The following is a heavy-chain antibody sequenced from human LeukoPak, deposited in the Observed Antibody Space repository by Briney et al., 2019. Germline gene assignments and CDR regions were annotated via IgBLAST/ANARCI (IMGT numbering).Heavy chain of an antibody. CDR1: GFTFSSYG. D-gene: IGHD3-3*01. CDR2: ISYDGSNK. J-gene: IGHJ4*02. V-gene: IGHV3-30*18. Sequence: GGSLRLPCAASGFTFSSYGMHWVRQAPGKGLEWVAVISYDGSNKYYADSVKGRFTISRDNSKNTLYLQMNSLRAEDTAVYYCAKGPEDLLEWLATIDYWGQGTLVTVSS. CDR3: AKGPEDLLEWLATIDY.